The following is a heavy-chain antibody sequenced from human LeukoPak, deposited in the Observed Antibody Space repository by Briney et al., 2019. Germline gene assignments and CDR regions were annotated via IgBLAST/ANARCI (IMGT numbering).Heavy chain of an antibody. V-gene: IGHV3-49*04. CDR2: IRSKAYGGTT. CDR3: ATGSGWYSPDY. Sequence: PVGSLRLSCSVSGFTFGNSVVNWVRQAPGKGLEWVGFIRSKAYGGTTEYAASVKGRFTISRDDSKSIAYLQMNSLKTEDTAVYYCATGSGWYSPDYWGPGTLVTVSS. J-gene: IGHJ4*01. D-gene: IGHD6-19*01. CDR1: GFTFGNSV.